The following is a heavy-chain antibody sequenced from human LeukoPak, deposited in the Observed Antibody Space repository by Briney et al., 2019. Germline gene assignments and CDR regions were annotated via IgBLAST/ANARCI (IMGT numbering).Heavy chain of an antibody. CDR3: ARVPGQVPAAIFRRYWFDP. J-gene: IGHJ5*02. D-gene: IGHD2-2*01. CDR1: GRSFSGYY. V-gene: IGHV4-34*01. Sequence: SETLSLTCAVYGRSFSGYYWSWIRQPPGKGLEWIGEINHSGSTNYNPSLKSRVTISVDTSKNQFSLKLSSVTAADTAVYYCARVPGQVPAAIFRRYWFDPWGQGTLVTVSS. CDR2: INHSGST.